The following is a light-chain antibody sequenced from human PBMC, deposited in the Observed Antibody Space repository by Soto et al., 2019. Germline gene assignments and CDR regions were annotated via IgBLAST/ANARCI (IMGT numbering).Light chain of an antibody. J-gene: IGKJ4*01. V-gene: IGKV1-12*01. Sequence: QKTPTPSLLSAFLGGRGTTPCRASQGISSWLAWYQHKPGRAPKLLIHAASSLESGVPSRFSGSGSGTDFTLTISSLQPEDFATYYCQQTTSFPLTFGGGTKVDIK. CDR1: QGISSW. CDR2: AAS. CDR3: QQTTSFPLT.